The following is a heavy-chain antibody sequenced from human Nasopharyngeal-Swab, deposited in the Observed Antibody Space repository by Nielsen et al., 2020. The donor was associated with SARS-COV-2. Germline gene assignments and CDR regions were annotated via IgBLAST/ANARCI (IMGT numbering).Heavy chain of an antibody. CDR2: IYSGGST. J-gene: IGHJ6*02. CDR3: ARDRDYYYYGMDV. Sequence: LGLSCAASGFTVSSNYMSWVRQAPGKGLEWVSVIYSGGSTYYADSVKGRFTISRDNSKNTLYLQMNSLRAEDTAVYYCARDRDYYYYGMDVWGQGTTVTVSS. V-gene: IGHV3-53*01. CDR1: GFTVSSNY. D-gene: IGHD3-10*01.